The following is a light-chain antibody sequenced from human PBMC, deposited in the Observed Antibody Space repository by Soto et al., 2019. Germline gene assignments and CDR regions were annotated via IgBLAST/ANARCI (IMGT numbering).Light chain of an antibody. Sequence: QSALTQPPSASGSPGQSVTISCTGTSSDVGGYNYVSWFQQHPGKAPKFMIYEVNNRPSGVPDRFSGSKSGNTASLTVSGLQAEDEADYYCCSYAGSSNRVFGGGTKLTVL. CDR2: EVN. CDR3: CSYAGSSNRV. CDR1: SSDVGGYNY. V-gene: IGLV2-8*01. J-gene: IGLJ3*02.